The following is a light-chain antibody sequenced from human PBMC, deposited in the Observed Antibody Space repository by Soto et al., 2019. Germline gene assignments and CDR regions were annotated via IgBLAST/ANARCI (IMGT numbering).Light chain of an antibody. J-gene: IGLJ1*01. CDR2: DVS. V-gene: IGLV2-14*01. CDR3: SSYTSSSTLA. Sequence: QSVLTQPASVSGSPGQSITTSCTGTSSDVGGYNYVSWYQQHPGKAPKLMIYDVSNRPSGVSNRFSGSKSGNTASLTISGLQAEDEADYYCSSYTSSSTLAFGTGTKVTVL. CDR1: SSDVGGYNY.